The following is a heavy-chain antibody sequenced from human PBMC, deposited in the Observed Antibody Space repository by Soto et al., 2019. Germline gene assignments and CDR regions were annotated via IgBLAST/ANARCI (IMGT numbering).Heavy chain of an antibody. CDR2: ISAYNGNT. J-gene: IGHJ6*03. V-gene: IGHV1-18*01. Sequence: ASVKVSCKASGYTFTSYGISWVRQAPGQGLEWMGWISAYNGNTNYAQKLQGRVTMTTDTSTSTAYMELRSLRSDDTAVYYCARGSHVLRFLEWLLHYYYYYMDVWGKGTTVTVSS. CDR1: GYTFTSYG. CDR3: ARGSHVLRFLEWLLHYYYYYMDV. D-gene: IGHD3-3*01.